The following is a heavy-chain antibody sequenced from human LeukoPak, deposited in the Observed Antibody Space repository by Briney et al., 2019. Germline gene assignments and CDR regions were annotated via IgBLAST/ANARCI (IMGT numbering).Heavy chain of an antibody. CDR3: AKTSGYPPQDYYMDV. D-gene: IGHD3-22*01. V-gene: IGHV3-33*06. CDR2: IWCDGSTK. J-gene: IGHJ6*03. Sequence: GGSLRLSCAASGFTFSSYGMHWVRQAPGKGLEWVAVIWCDGSTKYYADSVKGRFTISRDNYKNTLYLQMNSLRAEDTAVYYCAKTSGYPPQDYYMDVWGKGTTVTVSS. CDR1: GFTFSSYG.